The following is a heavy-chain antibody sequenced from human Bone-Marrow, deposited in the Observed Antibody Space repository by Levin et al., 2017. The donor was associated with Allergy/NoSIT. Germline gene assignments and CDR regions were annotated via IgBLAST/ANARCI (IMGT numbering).Heavy chain of an antibody. D-gene: IGHD1-1*01. J-gene: IGHJ4*02. Sequence: GGSLRLSCAASGFALRDYWMHWVRQVPGKGLGWVSSINPDGRNTNYADSVKGRFTISRDNAGNTLFLQMTSLRAEDTAVYYCVRDGNRGRSDLDCWGQGTLVTVSS. V-gene: IGHV3-74*01. CDR3: VRDGNRGRSDLDC. CDR1: GFALRDYW. CDR2: INPDGRNT.